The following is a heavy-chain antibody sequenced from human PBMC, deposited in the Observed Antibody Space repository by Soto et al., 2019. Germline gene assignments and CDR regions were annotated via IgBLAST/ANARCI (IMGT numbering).Heavy chain of an antibody. CDR3: AKEPVGPDWYFDL. CDR2: ISGSGIST. J-gene: IGHJ2*01. V-gene: IGHV3-23*01. CDR1: GFSMRSYA. Sequence: PGGSLRLSCAASGFSMRSYAMSWVRQAPGKGLEWVSGISGSGISTHYADSVKGRFTVSRGNSKNTLYLQMNSLRAEDTAVYNCAKEPVGPDWYFDLWGRGTLVTVSS.